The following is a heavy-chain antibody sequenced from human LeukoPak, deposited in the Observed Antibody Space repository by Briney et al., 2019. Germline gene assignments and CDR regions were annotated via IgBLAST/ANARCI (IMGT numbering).Heavy chain of an antibody. V-gene: IGHV1-69*13. J-gene: IGHJ5*02. CDR2: IIPIFGTA. Sequence: ASLKVSCKASGCTFSGYAISWVRQAPGQGLEWMGGIIPIFGTANYAQKFQGRVTITADESTSTAYMELSSLRSEDTAVYYCARGGYCSSTSCSRSHFDPWGQGTLVTVSS. CDR1: GCTFSGYA. CDR3: ARGGYCSSTSCSRSHFDP. D-gene: IGHD2-2*01.